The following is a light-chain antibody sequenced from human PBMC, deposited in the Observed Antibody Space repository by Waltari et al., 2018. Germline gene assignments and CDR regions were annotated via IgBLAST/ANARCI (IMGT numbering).Light chain of an antibody. J-gene: IGKJ4*01. V-gene: IGKV1-13*02. CDR1: QDLDNW. CDR3: QQLHSYPRA. CDR2: GAS. Sequence: AIQVTQSPSSLSASVGDRVTITVRARQDLDNWLAWYQQKPGKAPNLLIYGASVLESGVPSRFSGSGSGTDFTLTISSLQPEDFATYYCQQLHSYPRAFGGGTKVESK.